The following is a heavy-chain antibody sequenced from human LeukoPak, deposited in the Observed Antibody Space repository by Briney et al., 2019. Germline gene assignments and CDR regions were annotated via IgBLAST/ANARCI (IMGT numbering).Heavy chain of an antibody. CDR1: GFTFSSYS. CDR3: ASSVVPAAVLDY. Sequence: VGSLRLSCAASGFTFSSYSMNWVRQAPGKGLEWVSSISSSSSYIYYADSVKGRFTISRDNAKNSLYLQMNSLRAEDTAVYYCASSVVPAAVLDYWGQGTLVTVSS. V-gene: IGHV3-21*01. J-gene: IGHJ4*02. CDR2: ISSSSSYI. D-gene: IGHD2-2*01.